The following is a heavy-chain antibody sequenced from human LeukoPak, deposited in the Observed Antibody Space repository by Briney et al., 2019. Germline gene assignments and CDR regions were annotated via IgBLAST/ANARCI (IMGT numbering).Heavy chain of an antibody. CDR2: IYYNGNT. Sequence: SETLSLTCTVSGGSFSSGSYYWSWIRQPPGKGLEWIGYIYYNGNTNYNPSLKSRVTISADTSKNQFSLKLSSVTAADTAVYFCARNKYDFWSGYSPNVWFDPWGQGTLVTVSS. J-gene: IGHJ5*02. D-gene: IGHD3-3*01. CDR1: GGSFSSGSYY. V-gene: IGHV4-61*01. CDR3: ARNKYDFWSGYSPNVWFDP.